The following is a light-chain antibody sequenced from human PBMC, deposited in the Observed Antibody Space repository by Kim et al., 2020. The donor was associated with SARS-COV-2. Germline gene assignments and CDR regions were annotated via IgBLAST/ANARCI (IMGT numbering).Light chain of an antibody. J-gene: IGKJ5*01. Sequence: EIVLTQSPGTLSLSPGERATLSCSASQSVSSTYLAWYQQKPGQAPRLLIYGASSRATGISDRFSGSGSGTDFTLTISRLEPEDFAVYYCQQYGSSSIIFGQGTRLEIK. CDR1: QSVSSTY. CDR2: GAS. V-gene: IGKV3-20*01. CDR3: QQYGSSSII.